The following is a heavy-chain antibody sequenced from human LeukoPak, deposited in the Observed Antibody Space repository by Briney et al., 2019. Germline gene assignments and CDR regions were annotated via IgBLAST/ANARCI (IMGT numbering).Heavy chain of an antibody. CDR1: GGSISSGGYS. CDR2: IYHSGST. CDR3: ARDQSVAARPNAGFDP. D-gene: IGHD6-6*01. Sequence: PSQTLSLTCAVSGGSISSGGYSWSWIRQPPGKGLEWIGYIYHSGSTYYNPSLKSRVTISVDRSKNQFSLKLSSVTAADTAVYYCARDQSVAARPNAGFDPWGQGTLVTVSS. J-gene: IGHJ5*02. V-gene: IGHV4-30-2*01.